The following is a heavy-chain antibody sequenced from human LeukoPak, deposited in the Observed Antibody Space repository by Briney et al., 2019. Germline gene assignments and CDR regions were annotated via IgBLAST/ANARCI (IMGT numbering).Heavy chain of an antibody. Sequence: GGSLRLSCAASGFTFSDYYMSWIRQAPGKGLEWVSYISSSGSTIYYADSVKGRFTISRDNAKNSLYLQMNSLRAEDTAVYYCARNRQQLAPDAFEIWAKGQWSPSLQ. CDR1: GFTFSDYY. D-gene: IGHD6-13*01. CDR2: ISSSGSTI. J-gene: IGHJ3*02. CDR3: ARNRQQLAPDAFEI. V-gene: IGHV3-11*04.